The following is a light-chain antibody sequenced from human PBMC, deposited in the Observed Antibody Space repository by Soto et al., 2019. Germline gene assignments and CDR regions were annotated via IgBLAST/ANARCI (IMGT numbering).Light chain of an antibody. CDR3: SSYTSSSTRV. CDR2: DVX. CDR1: SSDVGGYYS. Sequence: QSALTQPASVSGSPGQSITISCTGTSSDVGGYYSVSWYQQHPGKAPXLXXXDVXXXXXXXXXXXXGSXSGNXXSXTIXXXXXXXXXXXYXSSYTSSSTRVFGGGTKVTVL. J-gene: IGLJ2*01. V-gene: IGLV2-14*01.